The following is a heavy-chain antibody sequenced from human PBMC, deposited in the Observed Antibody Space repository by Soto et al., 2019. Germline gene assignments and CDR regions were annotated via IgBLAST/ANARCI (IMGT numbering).Heavy chain of an antibody. J-gene: IGHJ4*02. Sequence: QVQLVESGGGVVQPGRSLRLSCAASGFTFSSYAMHWVRQAPGKGLEWVAVISYDGSNKYYADSVKGRFTISRDNSKNTLYLQMNSLRAEDTAVYYCARGWILDYWGQGTLVTVSS. D-gene: IGHD5-18*01. CDR1: GFTFSSYA. CDR2: ISYDGSNK. CDR3: ARGWILDY. V-gene: IGHV3-30-3*01.